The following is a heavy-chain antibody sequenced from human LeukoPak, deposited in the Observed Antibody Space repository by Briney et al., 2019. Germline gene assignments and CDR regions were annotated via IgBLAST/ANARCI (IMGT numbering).Heavy chain of an antibody. Sequence: SETLSLTCTLYCGSISSYFWSCIQQHPRNGLECIRYIYDSGSTNYNPSLKSRVTISVDTPKNQFSLKLSSVPAADPAVYYCAREGSSRWHWFDPWPQGTLVTVFS. CDR1: CGSISSYF. CDR3: AREGSSRWHWFDP. CDR2: IYDSGST. V-gene: IGHV4-59*01. J-gene: IGHJ5*02. D-gene: IGHD6-13*01.